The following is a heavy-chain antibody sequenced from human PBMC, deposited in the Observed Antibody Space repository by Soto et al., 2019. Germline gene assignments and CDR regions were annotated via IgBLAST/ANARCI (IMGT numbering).Heavy chain of an antibody. CDR1: GGTFSTYG. CDR2: IIPILDIA. D-gene: IGHD2-8*02. Sequence: QVQLVQSGAEVKKPGSSVKVSCQVSGGTFSTYGITWVRQAPGQGLEWMGRIIPILDIADYAQKYQGRVTITAERSPNTACMALRCPRSADRADYYCARGAAGVGSESAFAIWGQGPRVTVSS. J-gene: IGHJ3*02. V-gene: IGHV1-69*04. CDR3: ARGAAGVGSESAFAI.